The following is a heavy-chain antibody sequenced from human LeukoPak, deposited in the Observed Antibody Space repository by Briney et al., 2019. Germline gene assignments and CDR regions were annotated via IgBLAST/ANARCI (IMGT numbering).Heavy chain of an antibody. CDR1: GFTFSSYG. D-gene: IGHD6-13*01. J-gene: IGHJ5*02. CDR3: ARAATRVFLRGFDP. Sequence: GGSLRLPCAASGFTFSSYGMHWVRQAPGKGLEWVAVIWYDGSNKYYADSVKGRFTISRDNSKNTLYLQMNSLRAEDTAVYYCARAATRVFLRGFDPWGQGTLVTVSS. V-gene: IGHV3-33*01. CDR2: IWYDGSNK.